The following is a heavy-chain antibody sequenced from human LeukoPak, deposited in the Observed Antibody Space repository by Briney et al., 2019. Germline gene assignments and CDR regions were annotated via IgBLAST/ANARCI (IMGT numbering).Heavy chain of an antibody. CDR2: IKQDGSEE. Sequence: PGGSLRLSCAASGFIFKSYWMSWVRQAPGKGLEWVANIKQDGSEENYVDSVRGRFTISRDNAKKSLYLQMNSLRAEDTAVYYCARDPENVSGSHSHFDLWGRGTLVTVSS. D-gene: IGHD1-26*01. CDR3: ARDPENVSGSHSHFDL. CDR1: GFIFKSYW. J-gene: IGHJ2*01. V-gene: IGHV3-7*01.